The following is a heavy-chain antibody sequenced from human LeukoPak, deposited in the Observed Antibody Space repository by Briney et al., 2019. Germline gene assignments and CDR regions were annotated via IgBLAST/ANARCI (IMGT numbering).Heavy chain of an antibody. CDR2: IYYSGST. Sequence: SETLSLTCTVSGGSISSYYWSWIRRPPGKGLEWIGYIYYSGSTNYNPSLKSRVTISVDTSKNQFSLKLSSVTAADTAVYYCARDKTSNTAMVAGAFDIWGQGTMVTVSS. V-gene: IGHV4-59*01. J-gene: IGHJ3*02. CDR3: ARDKTSNTAMVAGAFDI. CDR1: GGSISSYY. D-gene: IGHD5-18*01.